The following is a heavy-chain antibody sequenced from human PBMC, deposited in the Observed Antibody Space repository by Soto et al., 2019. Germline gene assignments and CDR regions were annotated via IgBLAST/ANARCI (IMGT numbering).Heavy chain of an antibody. Sequence: QVQLVESGGGVVQPGRSLRLSCAASGFTFSSYGMHWVRQTPGKGLEWVAVISYDGSNKYYADSVKGRFTISRDNSKNTLYLQMNSLRAEDTAVYYCAKGSMRVRSAFDIWGQGTMVTVSS. V-gene: IGHV3-30*18. CDR3: AKGSMRVRSAFDI. D-gene: IGHD2-8*01. J-gene: IGHJ3*02. CDR2: ISYDGSNK. CDR1: GFTFSSYG.